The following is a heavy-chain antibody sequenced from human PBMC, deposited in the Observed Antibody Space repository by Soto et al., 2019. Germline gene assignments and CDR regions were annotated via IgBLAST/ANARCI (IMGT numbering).Heavy chain of an antibody. V-gene: IGHV1-69*13. D-gene: IGHD6-6*01. Sequence: ASVKVSCKASGGTFSSYAISWVRQAPGQGLEWMGGIIPIFGTANYAQKFQGRVTITADESTSTAYMELSSLRSEDTAVYYCARGRSSSSEQTYYYYCYGMDVWGQGTTVTVSS. CDR3: ARGRSSSSEQTYYYYCYGMDV. J-gene: IGHJ6*02. CDR2: IIPIFGTA. CDR1: GGTFSSYA.